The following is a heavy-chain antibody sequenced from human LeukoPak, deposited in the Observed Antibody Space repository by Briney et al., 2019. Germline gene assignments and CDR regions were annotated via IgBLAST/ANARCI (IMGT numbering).Heavy chain of an antibody. CDR2: IIGSGGST. CDR1: GFSFSSYA. Sequence: PAGSLTLSCAASGFSFSSYAMSWVRQAPGRGLEWVSDIIGSGGSTYYADSVKGRFTISRDNSKNTLYLRMNSLIAEDTAVYYCAKQGSVEKFDYWGQGTLVTVSS. V-gene: IGHV3-23*01. D-gene: IGHD5-24*01. J-gene: IGHJ4*02. CDR3: AKQGSVEKFDY.